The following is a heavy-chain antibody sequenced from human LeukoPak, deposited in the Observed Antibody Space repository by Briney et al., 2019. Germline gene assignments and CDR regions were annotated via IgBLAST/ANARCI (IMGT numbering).Heavy chain of an antibody. V-gene: IGHV4-59*01. CDR1: GGSISSYY. D-gene: IGHD6-13*01. Sequence: SETLSLTCTVSGGSISSYYWSCIRQPPGKGLEWIGYIYYSGSTNYNPSLKSRVTISVDTSKNQFSLKLSSVTAADTTVYYCARLLGRVADGYYYYYGMDVWGKGTTVTVSS. CDR2: IYYSGST. J-gene: IGHJ6*04. CDR3: ARLLGRVADGYYYYYGMDV.